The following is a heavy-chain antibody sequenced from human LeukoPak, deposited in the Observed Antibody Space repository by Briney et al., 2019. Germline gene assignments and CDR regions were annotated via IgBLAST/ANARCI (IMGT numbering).Heavy chain of an antibody. J-gene: IGHJ4*02. CDR3: AKPFSAVVTSPLDY. CDR1: GFTFSSNA. V-gene: IGHV3-23*01. D-gene: IGHD4-23*01. CDR2: ISGSGGST. Sequence: GGSLRLSCAASGFTFSSNAMSWVRQAPGKGLEWVSAISGSGGSTYYADSVKGRFTISRDNSKNTLYLQMNSLRAEDTAVYYCAKPFSAVVTSPLDYWGQGTLVTVSS.